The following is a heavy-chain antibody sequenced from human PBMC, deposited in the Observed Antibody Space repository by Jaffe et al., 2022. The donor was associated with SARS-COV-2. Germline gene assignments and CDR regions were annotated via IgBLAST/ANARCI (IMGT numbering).Heavy chain of an antibody. V-gene: IGHV4-30-4*01. J-gene: IGHJ4*02. CDR3: ARAGPQVNTAMDFDY. CDR1: GGSISSGDYY. CDR2: IYYSGST. D-gene: IGHD5-18*01. Sequence: QVQLQESGPGLVKPSQTLSLTCTVSGGSISSGDYYWSWIRQPPGKGLEWIGYIYYSGSTYYNPSLKSRVTISVDTSKNQFSLKLSSVTAADTAVYYCARAGPQVNTAMDFDYWGQGTLVTVSS.